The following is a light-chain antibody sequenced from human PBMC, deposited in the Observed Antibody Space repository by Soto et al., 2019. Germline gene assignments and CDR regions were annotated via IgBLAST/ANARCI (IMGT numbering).Light chain of an antibody. J-gene: IGKJ5*01. CDR2: GAS. Sequence: EIVMTQSPGTLSLSPGDTATLSCRASQSLGSDLAWYQQKPGQAPRLLIHGASTRATGIPDRFSGSGSGTDFTLTISRLEPEDFAVYFCQQSGNSPLTFGQGTRLEIK. CDR3: QQSGNSPLT. CDR1: QSLGSD. V-gene: IGKV3-20*01.